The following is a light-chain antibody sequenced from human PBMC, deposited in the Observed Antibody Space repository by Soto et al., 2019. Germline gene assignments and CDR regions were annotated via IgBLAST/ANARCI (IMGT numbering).Light chain of an antibody. Sequence: EIVLTQSPGTLSLSPGERATLSCRASQSVSSSYLAWYQQKPGQAPRLLIYGASSRATGIPDRFSGSGSGTDFTLTIRRLEPEDVAVYYCQQDGSSPRTFGQGTKVEIK. CDR1: QSVSSSY. CDR2: GAS. J-gene: IGKJ1*01. CDR3: QQDGSSPRT. V-gene: IGKV3-20*01.